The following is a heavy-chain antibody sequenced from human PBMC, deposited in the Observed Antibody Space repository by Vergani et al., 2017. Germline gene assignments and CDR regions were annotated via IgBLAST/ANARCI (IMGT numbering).Heavy chain of an antibody. Sequence: EVQLVESGGGLVKPGGSLRLSCAASGFTFSSYSMNWVRQAPGKGLEWVSYISSSSSTIYYADSVKGRFTISRDNAKNSLYLQMNSLRAEDTAVYYCARHVALRAGYFDYWGQGTLVTVSS. D-gene: IGHD6-19*01. CDR1: GFTFSSYS. CDR2: ISSSSSTI. V-gene: IGHV3-48*01. CDR3: ARHVALRAGYFDY. J-gene: IGHJ4*02.